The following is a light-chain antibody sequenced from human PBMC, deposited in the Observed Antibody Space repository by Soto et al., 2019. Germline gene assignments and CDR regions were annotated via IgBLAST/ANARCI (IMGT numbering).Light chain of an antibody. V-gene: IGLV2-14*01. J-gene: IGLJ1*01. CDR3: SSLSTTSTPIV. CDR1: SSNIELDND. Sequence: QSVLSQPASMSRSPGHAITIPCSVSSSNIELDNDVSWYQHHPGKAPSLLITDVDVLAAGLSDRFSASKAGNTASLTISGLQPEDDAYYYCSSLSTTSTPIVFGGGTKVTVL. CDR2: DVD.